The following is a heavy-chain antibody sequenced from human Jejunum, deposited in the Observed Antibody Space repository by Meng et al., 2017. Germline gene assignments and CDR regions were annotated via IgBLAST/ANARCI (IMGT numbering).Heavy chain of an antibody. J-gene: IGHJ4*02. CDR3: VRDGVGATTFFGYFDY. Sequence: QVQWVGCGGGVALPGGSLSLSCAASGFSFSVFGMHWVRQAAGKGLEWVAVLRHDGSHIYYADSVKGRFTISRDNAKNTLYLQMNSLRAEDTAVYYCVRDGVGATTFFGYFDYWGQGILVTVSS. CDR1: GFSFSVFG. V-gene: IGHV3-33*01. D-gene: IGHD1-26*01. CDR2: LRHDGSHI.